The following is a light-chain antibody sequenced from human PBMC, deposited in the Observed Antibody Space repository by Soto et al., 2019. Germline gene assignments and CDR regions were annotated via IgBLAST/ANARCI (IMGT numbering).Light chain of an antibody. J-gene: IGKJ4*01. Sequence: DIQMTHSPSSLSASVGDRVTITCRASQDIRKDLGWYQQKPGKAPKLLISLAANLQGGVPSRLSGSRSWTEFTLTISSLQPEPLATYVGLHHNNYPLTYGGGTKVE. CDR2: LAA. CDR1: QDIRKD. V-gene: IGKV1-17*01. CDR3: LHHNNYPLT.